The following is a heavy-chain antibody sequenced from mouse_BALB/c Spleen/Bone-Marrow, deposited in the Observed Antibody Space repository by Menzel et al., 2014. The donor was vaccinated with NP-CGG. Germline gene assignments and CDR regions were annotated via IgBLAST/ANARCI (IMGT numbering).Heavy chain of an antibody. CDR3: ARRIYYGYYFDY. CDR1: GFTFSNYW. D-gene: IGHD1-1*01. J-gene: IGHJ2*01. V-gene: IGHV6-6*02. Sequence: EVQRVESGGGLVQPGGSMKLSCVASGFTFSNYWMNWVRQSPEKGLEWVAEIRLKSNNYATDYAESVKGRFSISRDDSKSRVYLQMNNLSAEDTGIYYCARRIYYGYYFDYWGQGTTLTVSS. CDR2: IRLKSNNYAT.